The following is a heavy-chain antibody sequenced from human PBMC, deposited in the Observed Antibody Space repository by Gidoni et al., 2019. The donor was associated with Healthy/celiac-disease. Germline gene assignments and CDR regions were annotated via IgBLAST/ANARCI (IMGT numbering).Heavy chain of an antibody. D-gene: IGHD5-12*01. CDR1: GYTFTSYD. CDR3: ARGRWLRFAYYYYGMDV. V-gene: IGHV1-8*01. J-gene: IGHJ6*02. Sequence: QVQLVQSGAEVKKPGASVKVSCKASGYTFTSYDINWVRQATGQGLEWMGWMNPNSGNTGYAQKFQGRVTMTRNTSISTAYMELSSLRSEDTAVYYCARGRWLRFAYYYYGMDVWGQGTTVTVSS. CDR2: MNPNSGNT.